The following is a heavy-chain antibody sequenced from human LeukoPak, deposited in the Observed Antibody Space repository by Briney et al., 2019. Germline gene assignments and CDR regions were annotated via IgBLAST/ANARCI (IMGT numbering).Heavy chain of an antibody. CDR3: ARTDHLDY. J-gene: IGHJ4*02. CDR2: ISYDGSNK. V-gene: IGHV3-30-3*01. D-gene: IGHD1-14*01. Sequence: GGSLRLSCAASGFTFSSYAMHWVRQAPGKGLEWVAVISYDGSNKYYADSVKGRFTISRDNSKNTLYLQMNSLRAEDTAVYYCARTDHLDYWGQGTLVTVSS. CDR1: GFTFSSYA.